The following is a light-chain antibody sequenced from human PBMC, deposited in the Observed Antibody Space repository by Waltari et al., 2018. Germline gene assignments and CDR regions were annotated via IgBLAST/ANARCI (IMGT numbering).Light chain of an antibody. CDR2: TND. V-gene: IGLV1-44*01. CDR3: AVWDDNLSGVV. J-gene: IGLJ1*01. CDR1: SSNIGVNV. Sequence: QSVLTQPPSASGTPGQRVTISCSGSSSNIGVNVVNWYQHFPGTAPRLLIFTNDQRPSGFPDRFSGSKSGTSASLAISGLQSEDEADYYCAVWDDNLSGVVFGAGTKVAVL.